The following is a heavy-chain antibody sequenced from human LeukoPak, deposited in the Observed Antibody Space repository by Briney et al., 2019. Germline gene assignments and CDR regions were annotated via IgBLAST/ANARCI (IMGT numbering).Heavy chain of an antibody. Sequence: GGSLRLSCAASGFTVSINYMSWVRQAPGKGLEWVSVIYSGGNTYYADSVKGRFTISRDNSKNTVYLQMNRLRAEDPAVYYCARGETSSYDYWGQGTLVTVSS. CDR3: ARGETSSYDY. D-gene: IGHD2-2*01. CDR2: IYSGGNT. CDR1: GFTVSINY. V-gene: IGHV3-53*01. J-gene: IGHJ4*02.